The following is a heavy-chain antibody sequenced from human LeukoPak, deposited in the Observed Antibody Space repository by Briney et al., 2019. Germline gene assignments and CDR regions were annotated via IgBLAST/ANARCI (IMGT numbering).Heavy chain of an antibody. Sequence: GASVKVSCKTSGYTFTNFGVSWVRQAPGQGLEWMGWISVYNGNADYAQKFKGRVTMTTDTSTTTAYMELRSLRSDDTAVYYCARGPNYPSPSPFDYWGQGTLVTVSS. CDR3: ARGPNYPSPSPFDY. D-gene: IGHD5-24*01. J-gene: IGHJ4*02. CDR2: ISVYNGNA. CDR1: GYTFTNFG. V-gene: IGHV1-18*01.